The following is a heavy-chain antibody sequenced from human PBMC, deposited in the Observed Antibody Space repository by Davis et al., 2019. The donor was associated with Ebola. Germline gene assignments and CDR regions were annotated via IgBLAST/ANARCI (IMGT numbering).Heavy chain of an antibody. CDR2: IYYSGST. CDR3: ARDSYSYGMDV. V-gene: IGHV4-59*01. J-gene: IGHJ6*02. D-gene: IGHD2-21*01. CDR1: GGSISPFY. Sequence: MPSETLSLTCTVSGGSISPFYWSWIRQPPGKGLEWIGYIYYSGSTNYNPSLKSRVTISVDTSKNQFSLKLSSVTAADTAVYYCARDSYSYGMDVWGQGTTVTASS.